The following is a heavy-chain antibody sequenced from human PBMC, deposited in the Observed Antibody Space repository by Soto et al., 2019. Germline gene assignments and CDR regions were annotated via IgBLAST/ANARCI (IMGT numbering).Heavy chain of an antibody. CDR1: VFTFSSYA. CDR3: AKNRAAAVPTHFDY. Sequence: GGSLILASAASVFTFSSYAMSCVRQAPGKGLEWVSTISSNSAYIYYTDALNGLFTISRDNSKNTLYLQMNSLRAEDTAVYYCAKNRAAAVPTHFDYWGQGTLVTVSS. J-gene: IGHJ4*02. D-gene: IGHD6-13*01. V-gene: IGHV3-23*01. CDR2: ISSNSAYI.